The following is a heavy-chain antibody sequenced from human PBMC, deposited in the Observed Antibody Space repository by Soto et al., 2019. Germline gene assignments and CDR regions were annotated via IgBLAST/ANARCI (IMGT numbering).Heavy chain of an antibody. CDR2: IYYSGST. V-gene: IGHV4-30-4*01. Sequence: PSETLSLTCTVSGGSISSGDYYWSWIRQPPGKGLEWIGYIYYSGSTYYNPSLKSRVTISVDTSKNQFSLKLSSVTAADTAVYYCASYYGPGSYPFDYWGQGTLVTVSS. CDR1: GGSISSGDYY. D-gene: IGHD3-10*01. CDR3: ASYYGPGSYPFDY. J-gene: IGHJ4*02.